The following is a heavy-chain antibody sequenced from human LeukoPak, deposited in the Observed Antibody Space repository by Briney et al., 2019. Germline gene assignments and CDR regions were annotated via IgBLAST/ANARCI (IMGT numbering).Heavy chain of an antibody. CDR1: GFSFSDFY. J-gene: IGHJ3*02. CDR3: ARDPKGDRAFDI. CDR2: ITSDGGII. Sequence: PGGSLRLSCAASGFSFSDFYMNWIRKAPGKGLEWVAHITSDGGIIHYADSVKGRFTISRDNAKNSLYLQMNSLRVEDTALYYCARDPKGDRAFDIWGQGTTVTVSS. V-gene: IGHV3-11*01.